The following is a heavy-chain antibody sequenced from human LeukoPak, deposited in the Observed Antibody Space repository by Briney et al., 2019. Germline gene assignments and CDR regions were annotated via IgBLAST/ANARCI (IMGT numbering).Heavy chain of an antibody. D-gene: IGHD1-26*01. CDR3: AKNNDLGGSLSRRRSKGGYYFDY. V-gene: IGHV3-7*03. CDR1: GFTFSSYW. J-gene: IGHJ4*02. CDR2: INQYGSEK. Sequence: GGSLRLSCAASGFTFSSYWMSWVRQAPGKGLQWVANINQYGSEKYYVDSVKGRFTISRDNSKNTLYLQMNSLRAEDTAVYYCAKNNDLGGSLSRRRSKGGYYFDYWGQGTLVTVSS.